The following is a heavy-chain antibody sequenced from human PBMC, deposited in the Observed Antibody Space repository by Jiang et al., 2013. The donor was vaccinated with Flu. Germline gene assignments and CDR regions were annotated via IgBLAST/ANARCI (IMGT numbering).Heavy chain of an antibody. CDR3: ARVVEVGYGVHS. V-gene: IGHV3-48*03. D-gene: IGHD4-17*01. J-gene: IGHJ5*02. Sequence: VQLVESGGGLVQPGGSLRLSCAASGLTFSDYDMNWVRQSPGKGLEWVSYISSSGTTIYYADSVKGRFTISRDNAKNSLYLQMNSLRAEDTAVYYCARVVEVGYGVHSWGQGTLVTVSS. CDR1: GLTFSDYD. CDR2: ISSSGTTI.